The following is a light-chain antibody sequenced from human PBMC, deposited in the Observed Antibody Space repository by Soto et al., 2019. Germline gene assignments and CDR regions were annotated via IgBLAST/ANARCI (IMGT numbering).Light chain of an antibody. J-gene: IGKJ2*01. V-gene: IGKV3-20*01. Sequence: EIVLTQSPGTLSFSPGESATLSCRASQSVSSSYLAWYQQKLGQAPRLVIYGASSRATGIPHRFSGSGSGTDVTLTISRLEPEDFAVYYCQQYGNSPYTFGQGTKLEIK. CDR2: GAS. CDR3: QQYGNSPYT. CDR1: QSVSSSY.